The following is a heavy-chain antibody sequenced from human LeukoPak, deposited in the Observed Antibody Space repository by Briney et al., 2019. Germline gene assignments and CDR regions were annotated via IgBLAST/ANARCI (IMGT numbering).Heavy chain of an antibody. CDR3: AKETYSSGWYPYFDY. CDR2: ISGSGGST. CDR1: GFTFSSYA. Sequence: GGSLRLSCVASGFTFSSYAMSWVRQAPGKGLEWVSGISGSGGSTYYADSVKGRFTISRDNSKNTLFLQMNSLRAEDMAVYYCAKETYSSGWYPYFDYWGQGTLVTVSS. V-gene: IGHV3-23*01. J-gene: IGHJ4*02. D-gene: IGHD6-19*01.